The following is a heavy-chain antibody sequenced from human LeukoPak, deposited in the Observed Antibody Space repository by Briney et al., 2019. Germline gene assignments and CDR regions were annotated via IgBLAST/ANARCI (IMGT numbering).Heavy chain of an antibody. CDR2: ISSSSSYI. Sequence: GGSLRLSCAASGFTFSSYSMNWVRQAPGKGLEWVSSISSSSSYIYYADSVKGRFTISRDNAKNSLYLQVNSLRAEDTAVYYCARLGSYGDTYYYYYMDVWGKGTTVTVSS. CDR3: ARLGSYGDTYYYYYMDV. D-gene: IGHD4-17*01. CDR1: GFTFSSYS. V-gene: IGHV3-21*01. J-gene: IGHJ6*03.